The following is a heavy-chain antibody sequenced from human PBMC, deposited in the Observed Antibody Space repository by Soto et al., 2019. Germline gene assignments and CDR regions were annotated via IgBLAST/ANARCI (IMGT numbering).Heavy chain of an antibody. CDR1: GGSFSGYY. CDR2: INHSGST. V-gene: IGHV4-34*01. CDR3: ARGDWRRQQLVLRGWFDP. Sequence: SETLSLTCAVYGGSFSGYYWSWIRQPPGKGLEWIGEINHSGSTNYNPSLKSRVTISVDTSKNQFSLKLSSVTAADTAVYYCARGDWRRQQLVLRGWFDPWGQGTLVTVSS. J-gene: IGHJ5*02. D-gene: IGHD6-13*01.